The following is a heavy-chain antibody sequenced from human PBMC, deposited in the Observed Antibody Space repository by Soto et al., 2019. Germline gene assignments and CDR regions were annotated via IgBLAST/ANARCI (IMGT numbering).Heavy chain of an antibody. CDR2: INSGGSAI. D-gene: IGHD2-2*01. J-gene: IGHJ3*01. Sequence: SGGSLRLSCAASGFTFSSYEINWVRQAPGKGLEWVSCINSGGSAIYYAESVKGRFTISRDNAKNSLYLQMNSLRAEDTAVYYCAIVPHRGFDLWGQGTMVTV. V-gene: IGHV3-48*03. CDR1: GFTFSSYE. CDR3: AIVPHRGFDL.